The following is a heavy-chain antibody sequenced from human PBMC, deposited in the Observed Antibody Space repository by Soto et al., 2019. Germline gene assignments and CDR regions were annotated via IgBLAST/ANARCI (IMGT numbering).Heavy chain of an antibody. J-gene: IGHJ4*02. D-gene: IGHD3-22*01. Sequence: ASVKVSCKASGYTFINNAITWVRQAPGQGLEWMGWISAENGNTNYAQNLQGRVILTRDRSTNTAYMELRSLRPEDTATYYCARDSSSGIFDTWGRGALVTVSS. V-gene: IGHV1-18*04. CDR2: ISAENGNT. CDR3: ARDSSSGIFDT. CDR1: GYTFINNA.